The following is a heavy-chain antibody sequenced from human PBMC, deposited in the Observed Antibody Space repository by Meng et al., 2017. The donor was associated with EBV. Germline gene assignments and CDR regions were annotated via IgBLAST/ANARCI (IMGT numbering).Heavy chain of an antibody. CDR3: ARVGIAVAGTGDY. J-gene: IGHJ4*02. V-gene: IGHV1-2*06. D-gene: IGHD6-19*01. CDR2: INPNSGGT. CDR1: GYTFTGYY. Sequence: QVHLGHVGAEVKKPGASGKVSCKPSGYTFTGYYMHWVRQAPGQGLEWMGRINPNSGGTNYAQKFQGRVTMTRDTSISTAYMELSRLRSDDTAVYYCARVGIAVAGTGDYWGQGTLVTVSS.